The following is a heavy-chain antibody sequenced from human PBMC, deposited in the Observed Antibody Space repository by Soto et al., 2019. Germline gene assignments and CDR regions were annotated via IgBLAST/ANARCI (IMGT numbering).Heavy chain of an antibody. CDR1: GLTFSSYA. D-gene: IGHD1-1*01. Sequence: GGSLRLSCAASGLTFSSYAMSWVRQAPGKGLEWVSAISASGGNTYYADSVKGRFTISRDNSKNTLYLQMNSLRAEDTAVYYCAKQPNNGGGWFDPWGQGTLVTVSS. J-gene: IGHJ5*02. CDR2: ISASGGNT. CDR3: AKQPNNGGGWFDP. V-gene: IGHV3-23*01.